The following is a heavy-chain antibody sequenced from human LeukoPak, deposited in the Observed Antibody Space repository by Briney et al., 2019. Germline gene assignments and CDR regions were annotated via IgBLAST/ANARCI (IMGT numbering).Heavy chain of an antibody. D-gene: IGHD6-19*01. J-gene: IGHJ3*02. CDR3: ARSYGWYLEDAFDI. V-gene: IGHV7-4-1*02. CDR1: GYTFTSYA. CDR2: ISTNTGNP. Sequence: ASVKVSCKSSGYTFTSYAMNWVRQAPGQGLEWMGWISTNTGNPTYAQGFTGRFVFSLDTSVSTAYLQISSLKAEDTAVYYCARSYGWYLEDAFDIWGQGTMVTVSS.